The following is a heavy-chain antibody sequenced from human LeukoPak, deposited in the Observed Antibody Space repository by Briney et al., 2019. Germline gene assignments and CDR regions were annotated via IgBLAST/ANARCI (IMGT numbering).Heavy chain of an antibody. CDR3: TRLTGADVFDI. V-gene: IGHV3-73*01. J-gene: IGHJ3*02. CDR2: IRSKANNYAT. Sequence: PGGALRLSCAASAFTFSGSAIHWVRPASGKGPEWVGRIRSKANNYATAYAASVGGRFTISRDDSKSTAYLNMNSLKTEDRAVYYCTRLTGADVFDIWGQGTMVTVSS. CDR1: AFTFSGSA. D-gene: IGHD3-10*01.